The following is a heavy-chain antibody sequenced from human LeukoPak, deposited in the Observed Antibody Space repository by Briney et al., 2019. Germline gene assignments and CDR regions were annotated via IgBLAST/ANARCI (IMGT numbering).Heavy chain of an antibody. Sequence: GGSLRLSCAASGFTFSSYWMHWVRQAPGKGLVWVSRINSDGSSTSYADSVKGRFTISRDNSKNTLYLQMNSLRAEDTAVYYCARVSGSYYGYFDYWGQGTLVTVSS. V-gene: IGHV3-74*01. CDR3: ARVSGSYYGYFDY. CDR1: GFTFSSYW. J-gene: IGHJ4*02. D-gene: IGHD1-26*01. CDR2: INSDGSST.